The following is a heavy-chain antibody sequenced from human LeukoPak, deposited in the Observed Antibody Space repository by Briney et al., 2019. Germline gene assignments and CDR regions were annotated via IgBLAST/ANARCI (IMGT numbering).Heavy chain of an antibody. CDR1: GGSFSGYY. D-gene: IGHD3-10*01. J-gene: IGHJ4*02. Sequence: PSETLSLTCAVYGGSFSGYYWSWIRQPPGKGLERIGEINHSGSTNYNPSLKSRVTISVDTSKNQFSLKLSSVTAADTAVYYCARYYGSGSYHATSFDYWGQGTLVTVSS. V-gene: IGHV4-34*01. CDR3: ARYYGSGSYHATSFDY. CDR2: INHSGST.